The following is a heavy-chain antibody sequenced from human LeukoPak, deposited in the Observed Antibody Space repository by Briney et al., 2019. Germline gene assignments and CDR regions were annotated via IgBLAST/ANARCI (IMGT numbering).Heavy chain of an antibody. Sequence: PGGSLRLSCAASGFTFSSYAMSWVRQAPGKGLEWVSGITDSGFTTFYANSVKGRFTISRDNSENTLYLQMNSLRAEDTAVYYCANAGFCSSTTCYNPFDHWGQGTLVTVSS. D-gene: IGHD2-2*02. V-gene: IGHV3-23*01. CDR1: GFTFSSYA. J-gene: IGHJ4*02. CDR3: ANAGFCSSTTCYNPFDH. CDR2: ITDSGFTT.